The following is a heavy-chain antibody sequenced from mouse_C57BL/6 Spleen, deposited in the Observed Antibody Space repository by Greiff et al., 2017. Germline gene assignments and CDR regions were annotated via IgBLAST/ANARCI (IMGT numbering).Heavy chain of an antibody. V-gene: IGHV1-52*01. CDR3: ARSPYYYGSPWYFDY. J-gene: IGHJ2*01. CDR2: IDPSDSET. CDR1: GYTFTSYW. D-gene: IGHD1-1*01. Sequence: QVQLQQPGAELVRPGSSVKLSCKASGYTFTSYWMHWVKQRPIQGLEWIGNIDPSDSETHYNQKFKDKATLTVDKSPSTAYMQLSSLTSEDSAVYYCARSPYYYGSPWYFDYWGQGTTLTVSS.